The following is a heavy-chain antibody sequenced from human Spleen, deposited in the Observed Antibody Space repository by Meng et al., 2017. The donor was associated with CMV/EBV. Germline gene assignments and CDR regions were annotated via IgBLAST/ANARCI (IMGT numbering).Heavy chain of an antibody. CDR3: ARYSSSSGMDV. CDR2: IWYDGSNK. D-gene: IGHD6-6*01. Sequence: SCAASGFTFSSYGMHWVRQAPGKGLEWVAVIWYDGSNKYYIDSVKGRFTISRDNSKNTLYLEMNSLRDEDTAVYYCARYSSSSGMDVWGQGTTVTVSS. V-gene: IGHV3-33*01. J-gene: IGHJ6*02. CDR1: GFTFSSYG.